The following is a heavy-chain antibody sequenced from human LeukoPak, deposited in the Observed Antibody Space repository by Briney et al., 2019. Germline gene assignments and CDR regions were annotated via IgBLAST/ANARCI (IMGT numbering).Heavy chain of an antibody. CDR3: AKSPVYDSSGYPVDY. CDR2: INPNSGGT. Sequence: ASVKVSCKASGYTFTGYYMHWVRQAPGQGLEWMGWINPNSGGTNYAQKFQGRVTMTRDTSISTAYMELSRLRSDDTAVYYCAKSPVYDSSGYPVDYWGQGTLVTVSS. CDR1: GYTFTGYY. D-gene: IGHD3-22*01. J-gene: IGHJ4*02. V-gene: IGHV1-2*02.